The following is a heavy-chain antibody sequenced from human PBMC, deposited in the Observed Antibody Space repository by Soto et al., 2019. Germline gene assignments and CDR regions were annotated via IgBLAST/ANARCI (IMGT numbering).Heavy chain of an antibody. J-gene: IGHJ4*02. CDR1: GYIFNSYG. Sequence: QVQLVQSGGEVRKPGASVKVSCKASGYIFNSYGISWVRQAPGQGLEWMGWISGYNGNIKYAQKVQGRVTMTTDTXXSTAYMELRSLRSDDTAVYYCARDVGSGWFGDFDYWGQGSLVTVSS. D-gene: IGHD6-19*01. CDR2: ISGYNGNI. CDR3: ARDVGSGWFGDFDY. V-gene: IGHV1-18*01.